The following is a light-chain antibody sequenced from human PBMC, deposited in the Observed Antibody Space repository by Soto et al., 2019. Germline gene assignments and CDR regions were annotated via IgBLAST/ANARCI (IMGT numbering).Light chain of an antibody. CDR3: QHYNSYSEA. Sequence: DIQMTQSPSSLSASVGDRVTITCRASRTISSWLAWYQQRPGKAPKLLIYKASTLKSGVPSRFSGSGSGTEFTLTISSLQPDDFATYYCQHYNSYSEAFGQGTKVELK. J-gene: IGKJ1*01. CDR1: RTISSW. V-gene: IGKV1-5*03. CDR2: KAS.